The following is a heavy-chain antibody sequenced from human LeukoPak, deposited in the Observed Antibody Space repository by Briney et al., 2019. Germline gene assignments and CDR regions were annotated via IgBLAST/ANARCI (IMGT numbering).Heavy chain of an antibody. V-gene: IGHV4-59*01. J-gene: IGHJ4*02. CDR2: IYYSGST. CDR1: GGSISSYY. D-gene: IGHD3-22*01. Sequence: PSETLSLTCTVSGGSISSYYWSWIRQPPGKGLEWIGYIYYSGSTNYNPSLKSRVTISVDTSKNQFSLKLSSVTAADTAVYYCARFIGISGYPFDYWGQGTLVTVSS. CDR3: ARFIGISGYPFDY.